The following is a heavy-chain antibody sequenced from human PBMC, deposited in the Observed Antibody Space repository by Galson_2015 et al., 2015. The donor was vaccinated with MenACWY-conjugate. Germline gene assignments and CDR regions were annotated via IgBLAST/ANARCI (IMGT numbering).Heavy chain of an antibody. Sequence: SLRLSCAVSGFTVSSSYMTWVRQAPGKGLEWVSVIYSDGSTYNADSVKGRFTISRDNSKNTVFLQMTSLRAEDTAMYYCARDSRATTVWGLNKRKTIDYYYGMDVWAKGPRSPSP. J-gene: IGHJ6*02. CDR1: GFTVSSSY. CDR2: IYSDGST. CDR3: ARDSRATTVWGLNKRKTIDYYYGMDV. V-gene: IGHV3-53*01. D-gene: IGHD3-10*01.